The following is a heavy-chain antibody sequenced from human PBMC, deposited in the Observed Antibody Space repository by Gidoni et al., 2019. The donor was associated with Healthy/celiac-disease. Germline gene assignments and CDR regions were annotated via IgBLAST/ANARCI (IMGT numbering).Heavy chain of an antibody. CDR1: GFTFSSYS. D-gene: IGHD2-15*01. CDR2: ISSSSSTI. V-gene: IGHV3-48*01. J-gene: IGHJ4*02. CDR3: ARATPRGYCSGGSCFAQPAQSPYFH. Sequence: AASGFTFSSYSMNWVRQAPGKGLEWVSYISSSSSTIYYADSVKGRFTISRDNAKNSLYLQMNSLRAEDTAVYYCARATPRGYCSGGSCFAQPAQSPYFHWGQGTLVTVSS.